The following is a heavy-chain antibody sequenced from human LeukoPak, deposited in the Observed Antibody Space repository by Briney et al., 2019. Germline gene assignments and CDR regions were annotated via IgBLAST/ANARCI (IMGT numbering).Heavy chain of an antibody. V-gene: IGHV4-34*01. CDR3: ARGPGVVARTYYYYYYMDV. CDR2: INHSGST. Sequence: SETLSLTCAVYGGSFSGYYWSWICQPPGKGLEWIGEINHSGSTNYNPSLKSRVTISVDASKNQFSLKLSSVTAADTAVYYCARGPGVVARTYYYYYYMDVWGKGTTVTVSS. J-gene: IGHJ6*03. CDR1: GGSFSGYY. D-gene: IGHD2-15*01.